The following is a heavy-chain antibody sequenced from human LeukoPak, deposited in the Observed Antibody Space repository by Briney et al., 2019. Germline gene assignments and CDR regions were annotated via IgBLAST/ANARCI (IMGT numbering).Heavy chain of an antibody. CDR1: GYTFTGYY. D-gene: IGHD2-2*01. CDR3: ARGDIVVVPAAGRLGY. J-gene: IGHJ4*02. V-gene: IGHV1-2*02. Sequence: GASVTVSCKASGYTFTGYYMHWVRQAPGQGLEWMGWINPNSGGTNYAQKFQGRVTMTRDTSISTAYMELSRLRSDDTAVYYCARGDIVVVPAAGRLGYWGQGTLVTVSS. CDR2: INPNSGGT.